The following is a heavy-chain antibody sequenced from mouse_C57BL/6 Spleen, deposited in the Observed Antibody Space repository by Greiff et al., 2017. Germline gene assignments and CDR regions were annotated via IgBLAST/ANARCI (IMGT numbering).Heavy chain of an antibody. J-gene: IGHJ4*01. Sequence: VQLQQPGPGLVQPSQSLSITCTVSGFSLTSYGVHWVRQSPGKGLEWLGVIWRGGSTDYNAAFMSRLSITKDNSKSQVFFKMNSLQADDTAIYYCAKNPGELRTYAMDYWGQGTSVTVSS. CDR3: AKNPGELRTYAMDY. V-gene: IGHV2-5*01. CDR1: GFSLTSYG. D-gene: IGHD3-2*02. CDR2: IWRGGST.